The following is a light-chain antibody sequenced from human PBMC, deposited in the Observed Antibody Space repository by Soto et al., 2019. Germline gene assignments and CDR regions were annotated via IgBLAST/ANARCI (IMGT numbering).Light chain of an antibody. CDR3: CSYAGSSTFVWI. V-gene: IGLV2-23*03. Sequence: QSALTQPASVSGSPGQSITISCTGTSSDVGSYNLGSWYQQHPGKAPKLMIYEGSKRPSGVSNRFSGSKSGNTASLTISGLQAEDEADYYCCSYAGSSTFVWIFGGGIKVTVL. CDR2: EGS. CDR1: SSDVGSYNL. J-gene: IGLJ2*01.